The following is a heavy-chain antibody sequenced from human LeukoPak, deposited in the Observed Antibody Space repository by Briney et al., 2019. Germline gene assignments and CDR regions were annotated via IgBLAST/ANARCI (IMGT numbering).Heavy chain of an antibody. J-gene: IGHJ3*02. CDR1: GYTFTVYW. Sequence: GASVKVSCKAFGYTFTVYWMHWVRQAPGQGLEWMGWINPKSGGTNYAQKFQGRVTMTRDTSISTAYMDMSSLRSDDTAVYYCARNLWFGESSDAFDMWGQGTMVTVSS. D-gene: IGHD3-10*01. CDR3: ARNLWFGESSDAFDM. V-gene: IGHV1-2*02. CDR2: INPKSGGT.